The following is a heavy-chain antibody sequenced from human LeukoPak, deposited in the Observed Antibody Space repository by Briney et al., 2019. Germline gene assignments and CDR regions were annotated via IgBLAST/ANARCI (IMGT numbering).Heavy chain of an antibody. J-gene: IGHJ4*02. V-gene: IGHV4-34*01. CDR2: INHSGST. Sequence: SSETLSLTCTVSGGSISSYYLSWIRQPPGKGLEWIGEINHSGSTNYNPSLKSRVTISVDTSKNQFSLKLSSVTAADTAVYYCARGFYYLDYWGQGTLVTVSS. CDR3: ARGFYYLDY. CDR1: GGSISSYY.